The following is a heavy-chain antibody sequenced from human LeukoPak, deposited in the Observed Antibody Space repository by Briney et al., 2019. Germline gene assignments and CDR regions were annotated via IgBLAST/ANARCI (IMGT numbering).Heavy chain of an antibody. CDR2: IYTSGST. CDR3: ARAYDYSNHGAFDI. J-gene: IGHJ3*02. D-gene: IGHD4-11*01. CDR1: GGSISSGSYY. Sequence: SETLSLTCTVSGGSISSGSYYWSWIRQPAGKGLEWIGRIYTSGSTNYNPSLKSRVTISVDTSKNQFSLKLSSVTAADTAVYYCARAYDYSNHGAFDIWGQGTMVTVSS. V-gene: IGHV4-61*02.